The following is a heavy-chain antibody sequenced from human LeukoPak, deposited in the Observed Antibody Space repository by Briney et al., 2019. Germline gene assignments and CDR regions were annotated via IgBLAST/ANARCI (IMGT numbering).Heavy chain of an antibody. CDR2: TFYSGST. D-gene: IGHD3-3*01. Sequence: PSETLSLTCTVSGGSIRSTSHYWAWIRQPPGKGLEWIGSTFYSGSTYYNPSLKSRVTMFVDMSKNQFSLKLNSVTAADTAVYYCARHGVYSGGAFDYWGQGTLVTVSS. V-gene: IGHV4-39*01. CDR1: GGSIRSTSHY. J-gene: IGHJ4*02. CDR3: ARHGVYSGGAFDY.